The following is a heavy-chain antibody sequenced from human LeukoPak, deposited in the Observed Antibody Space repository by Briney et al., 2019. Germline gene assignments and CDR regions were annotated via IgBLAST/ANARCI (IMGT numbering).Heavy chain of an antibody. CDR1: GGSISSYY. J-gene: IGHJ4*02. CDR3: AREISTNGWDY. Sequence: SETLSLTCTVSGGSISSYYWSWIRQSPGTGLECIGYLYYGATTNYNPSLKNRVTISAGMSRNQFSLRLTSVTAADTAIYYCAREISTNGWDYWGQGILVTVSS. CDR2: LYYGATT. D-gene: IGHD2-8*01. V-gene: IGHV4-59*12.